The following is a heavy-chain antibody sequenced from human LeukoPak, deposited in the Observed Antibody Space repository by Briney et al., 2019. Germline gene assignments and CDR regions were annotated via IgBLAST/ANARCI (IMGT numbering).Heavy chain of an antibody. CDR1: GCSFTSYW. V-gene: IGHV5-51*01. Sequence: GESLKISCKGSGCSFTSYWSGWVRQMPGKGLEWMGIIYPGDSDTRYSPSFQGQVTISADKSISTAYLQWSSLKASDTAMYYCATERAYRLSHDAFDIWGQGTMVTVSS. D-gene: IGHD1-14*01. J-gene: IGHJ3*02. CDR3: ATERAYRLSHDAFDI. CDR2: IYPGDSDT.